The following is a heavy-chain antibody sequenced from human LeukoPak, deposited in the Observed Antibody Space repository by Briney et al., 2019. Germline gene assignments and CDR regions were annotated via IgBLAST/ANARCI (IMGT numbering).Heavy chain of an antibody. CDR2: IYYSGST. Sequence: SETLSLTCTVSGGSISSSSYYWGWIRQPPGKGLEWIGSIYYSGSTYYNPSLKSRVTISVDTSKNQFSLKLNSVTAADTAVYYCARPNDYGDDYWGQGTLVTVSS. CDR1: GGSISSSSYY. V-gene: IGHV4-39*01. J-gene: IGHJ4*02. CDR3: ARPNDYGDDY. D-gene: IGHD4-17*01.